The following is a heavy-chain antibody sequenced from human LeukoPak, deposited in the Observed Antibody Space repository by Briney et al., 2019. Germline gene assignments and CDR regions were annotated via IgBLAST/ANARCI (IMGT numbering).Heavy chain of an antibody. CDR3: ASTGYTDASDI. CDR2: IYYSGST. Sequence: SETLSLTCTVSGGSISSSSYYWGWIRQPPGKGLEWIGSIYYSGSTYYNPSLKSRVTISVDTSKNQFSLKLSSVTAADTAVYYCASTGYTDASDIWGQGTMVTVSS. J-gene: IGHJ3*02. V-gene: IGHV4-39*01. CDR1: GGSISSSSYY. D-gene: IGHD6-13*01.